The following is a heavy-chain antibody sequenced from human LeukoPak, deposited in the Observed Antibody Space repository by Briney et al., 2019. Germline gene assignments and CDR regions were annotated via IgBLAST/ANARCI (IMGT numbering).Heavy chain of an antibody. CDR2: IIPIFGTA. V-gene: IGHV1-69*05. J-gene: IGHJ4*02. Sequence: SVKVSCKASGGTFSSYAISWVRQAPGQGLEWMGGIIPIFGTANYAQKFQGRATITTDESTSTAYMELSSLRSEDTAVYYCATSGGYCSGGSCYGYWGQGTLVTVSS. CDR3: ATSGGYCSGGSCYGY. D-gene: IGHD2-15*01. CDR1: GGTFSSYA.